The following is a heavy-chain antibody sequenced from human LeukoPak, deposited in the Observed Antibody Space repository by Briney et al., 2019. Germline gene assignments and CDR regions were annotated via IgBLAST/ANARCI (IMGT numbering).Heavy chain of an antibody. D-gene: IGHD3-10*01. Sequence: GASVKVSCKASGYTFTSYYMHWVRQAPGQGLEWIGIINPSGGSTSYAQKFQGRVTMTRDMSTSTVYMELSSLRSEDTAVYYCAKDRGFGVFFQPYFDYWGQGTLVTVSS. CDR3: AKDRGFGVFFQPYFDY. CDR2: INPSGGST. V-gene: IGHV1-46*01. J-gene: IGHJ4*02. CDR1: GYTFTSYY.